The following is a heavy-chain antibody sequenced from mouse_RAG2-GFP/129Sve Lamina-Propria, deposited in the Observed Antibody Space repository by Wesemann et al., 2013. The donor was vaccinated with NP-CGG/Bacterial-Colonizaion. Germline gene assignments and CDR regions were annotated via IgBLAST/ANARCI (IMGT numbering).Heavy chain of an antibody. CDR2: INPNYGTT. J-gene: IGHJ4*01. V-gene: IGHV1-39*01. D-gene: IGHD1-1*01. Sequence: FQLQQSGPELVKPGASVKISCKASGYSFTDYNMNWVKQSNGKSLEWIGVINPNYGTTSYNQKFKGKATLTVDQSSSTAYMQLNSLTSEDSAVYYCAREDYYGSSPYAMDYWGQGTSVTVSS. CDR1: GYSFTDYN. CDR3: AREDYYGSSPYAMDY.